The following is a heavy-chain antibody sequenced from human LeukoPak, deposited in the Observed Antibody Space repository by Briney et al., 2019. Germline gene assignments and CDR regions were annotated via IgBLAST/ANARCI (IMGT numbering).Heavy chain of an antibody. CDR2: ISSSSSYI. D-gene: IGHD2-15*01. CDR3: ARDKGHIVVVVAAIDAFDI. V-gene: IGHV3-21*01. CDR1: GFTFSSYS. J-gene: IGHJ3*02. Sequence: GSLRLSCAASGFTFSSYSMSWVRQAPGKGLEWVSSISSSSSYIYYADSVKGRFTISRDNAKNSLYLQMNSLRAEDTAVYYCARDKGHIVVVVAAIDAFDIWGQGTMVTVSS.